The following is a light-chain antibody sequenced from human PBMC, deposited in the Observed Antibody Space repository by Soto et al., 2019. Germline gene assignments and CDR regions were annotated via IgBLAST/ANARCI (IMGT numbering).Light chain of an antibody. J-gene: IGLJ1*01. CDR1: RSDVGRYNL. CDR3: CSYAGSTTYV. Sequence: QSALTQPASVSGSPGQSITISCTGTRSDVGRYNLVSWYQQSPGKAPKLIIYEGSKRPSGVSNRFSGSKSGNTASLTISGLQAEDEADYHCCSYAGSTTYVFGTGTKVTVL. V-gene: IGLV2-23*01. CDR2: EGS.